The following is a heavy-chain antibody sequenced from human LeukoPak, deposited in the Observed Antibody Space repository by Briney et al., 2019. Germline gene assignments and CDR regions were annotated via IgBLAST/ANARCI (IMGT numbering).Heavy chain of an antibody. D-gene: IGHD1-26*01. CDR1: GFTFSSYS. Sequence: GGSLRLSCAASGFTFSSYSMNWVRQAPGKGLEWVSSISSSSSYIYYADSVKGRFTISRDNAKNSLYLQMNSLRAEDTAVYYCARDSGLSGGSWGGYWGQGTLVTVSS. CDR2: ISSSSSYI. V-gene: IGHV3-21*01. CDR3: ARDSGLSGGSWGGY. J-gene: IGHJ4*02.